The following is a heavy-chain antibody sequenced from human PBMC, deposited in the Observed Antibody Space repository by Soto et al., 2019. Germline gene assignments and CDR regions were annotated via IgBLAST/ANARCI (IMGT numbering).Heavy chain of an antibody. D-gene: IGHD5-12*01. J-gene: IGHJ4*02. CDR1: GASISNSSSY. V-gene: IGHV4-39*02. Sequence: QLQLQESGPGLVKPSETLSLTCTVSGASISNSSSYWGWLRQPPGKGLEWIGHIYYGGTSYSNPSLKDRVPLSVDTSKNHFSLKLNSVSAADTAVYFCARVQRRWLNSDSWGQGTLVTVSS. CDR2: IYYGGTS. CDR3: ARVQRRWLNSDS.